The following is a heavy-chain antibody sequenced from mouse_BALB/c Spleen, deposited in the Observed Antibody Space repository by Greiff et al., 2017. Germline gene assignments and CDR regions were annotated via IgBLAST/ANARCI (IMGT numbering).Heavy chain of an antibody. CDR2: INPSTGYT. CDR1: GYTFTSYW. Sequence: QVQLQQSGAELAKPGASVKMSCKASGYTFTSYWMHWVKQRPGQGLEWIGYINPSTGYTEYNQKFKDKATLTADKSSSTAYMQLSSLTSEDSAVYYCARLPLPHFDYWGQGTTLTVSS. CDR3: ARLPLPHFDY. V-gene: IGHV1-7*01. J-gene: IGHJ2*01.